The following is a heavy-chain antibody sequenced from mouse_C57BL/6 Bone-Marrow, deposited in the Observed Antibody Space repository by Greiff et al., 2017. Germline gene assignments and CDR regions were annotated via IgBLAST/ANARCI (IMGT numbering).Heavy chain of an antibody. CDR2: ISSGGSYT. D-gene: IGHD4-1*01. V-gene: IGHV5-6*01. Sequence: EVQLVESGGDLVKPGGSLKLSCAASGFTFSSYGMSWVRQTPDKSLEWVATISSGGSYTYYPDSVKGRFTISRYNAKYTLYLQMSSLKSEDTAMYYCARHSLTVTGGYYFDYWGQGTTLTVSS. CDR3: ARHSLTVTGGYYFDY. J-gene: IGHJ2*01. CDR1: GFTFSSYG.